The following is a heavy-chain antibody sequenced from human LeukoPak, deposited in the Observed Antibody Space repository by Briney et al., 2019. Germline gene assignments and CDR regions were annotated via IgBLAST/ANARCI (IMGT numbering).Heavy chain of an antibody. V-gene: IGHV3-48*02. Sequence: GGSLRLSCAASGFTFSTYWMHWVRQAPGKGLEWVSYISSSSSAIYYADSVRGRFTVSRDNAENSLYLQMNSLTDEDSGVYYCARGRDYWGQGTLVTVSS. CDR1: GFTFSTYW. CDR2: ISSSSSAI. J-gene: IGHJ4*02. CDR3: ARGRDY.